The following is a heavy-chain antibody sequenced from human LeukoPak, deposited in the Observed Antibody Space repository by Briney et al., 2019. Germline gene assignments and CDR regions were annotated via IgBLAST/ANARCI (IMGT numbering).Heavy chain of an antibody. CDR2: IFYSGST. CDR3: ARHQWYRRMTYYYYGMDV. CDR1: GGSISSYY. Sequence: ASETLSLTCTVSGGSISSYYGSWFRQPPGRELGGIGNIFYSGSTNYNPSLKSRVTISVDTSKNQFSLKLSSVTAADTAVYYCARHQWYRRMTYYYYGMDVWGQGTTVTVSS. D-gene: IGHD2-15*01. J-gene: IGHJ6*02. V-gene: IGHV4-59*08.